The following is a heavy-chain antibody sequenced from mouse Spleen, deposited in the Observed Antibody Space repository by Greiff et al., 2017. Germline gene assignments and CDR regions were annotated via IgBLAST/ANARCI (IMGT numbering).Heavy chain of an antibody. CDR1: GFTFTDYY. D-gene: IGHD1-2*01. Sequence: EVMLVESGGGLVQPGGSLSLSCAASGFTFTDYYMSWVRQPPGKALEWLGFIRNKANGYTTEYSASVKGRFTISRDNSQSILYLQMNALRAEDSATYYCAKYSTTATGAMDYWGQGTSVTVSS. J-gene: IGHJ4*01. CDR3: AKYSTTATGAMDY. V-gene: IGHV7-3*01. CDR2: IRNKANGYTT.